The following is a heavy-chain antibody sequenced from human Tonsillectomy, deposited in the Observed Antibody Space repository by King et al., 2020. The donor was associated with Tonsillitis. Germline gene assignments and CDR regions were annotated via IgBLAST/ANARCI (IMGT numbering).Heavy chain of an antibody. Sequence: QLVQSGAEVKKPGASVKVSCKASGYNFPNYGISWVRQAPGQGLEWMGWSSGYNGKTNYAQKFQGRVIMTTDTSTSTAYMELRSLRSDDTAVYYCAREDNTNHYDSGSYSNYYYGMDVWGQGTTVTVSS. V-gene: IGHV1-18*01. CDR3: AREDNTNHYDSGSYSNYYYGMDV. J-gene: IGHJ6*02. CDR2: SSGYNGKT. D-gene: IGHD3-10*01. CDR1: GYNFPNYG.